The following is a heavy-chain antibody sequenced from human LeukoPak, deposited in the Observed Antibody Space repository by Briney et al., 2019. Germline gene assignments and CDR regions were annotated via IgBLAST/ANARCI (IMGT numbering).Heavy chain of an antibody. V-gene: IGHV4-34*01. Sequence: SETLSLTCAVYGGSFSGYYWSWIRQPPGKGLEWIGEINHSGSTNYNPPLKSRVTISVDTSKNQFSLRLSSVTAADTAVYYCAVGPVGYWGQGTLVTVSS. D-gene: IGHD1-26*01. CDR2: INHSGST. CDR3: AVGPVGY. CDR1: GGSFSGYY. J-gene: IGHJ4*02.